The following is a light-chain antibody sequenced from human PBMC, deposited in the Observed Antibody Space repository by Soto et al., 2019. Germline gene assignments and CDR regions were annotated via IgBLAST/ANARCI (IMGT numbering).Light chain of an antibody. CDR1: ESVGDY. Sequence: EIVLTQSPGALSLSPGERATLSCWASESVGDYLAWYQQKPGQAPRLLIYGATKRTSGTPDRFSGTGSETAFTLAISRLEPGDFAVYYCQQYVTSPAITFGQGKRLELK. CDR2: GAT. V-gene: IGKV3-20*01. J-gene: IGKJ5*01. CDR3: QQYVTSPAIT.